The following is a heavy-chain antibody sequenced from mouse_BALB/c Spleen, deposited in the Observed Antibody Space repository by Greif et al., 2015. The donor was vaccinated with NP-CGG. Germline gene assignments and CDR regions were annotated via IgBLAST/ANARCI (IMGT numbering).Heavy chain of an antibody. V-gene: IGHV1S34*01. CDR1: GYSFTGYY. CDR3: ARPSPHYYGSAWFAY. CDR2: ISCYNGAT. Sequence: LVKTGASVKISCKASGYSFTGYYMHWVKQSHGKSLEWIGYISCYNGATSYNQKFKGKATFTVDTSSSTPYMQFNSLTSEDSAVYYCARPSPHYYGSAWFAYWGQGTLVTVSA. D-gene: IGHD2-2*01. J-gene: IGHJ3*01.